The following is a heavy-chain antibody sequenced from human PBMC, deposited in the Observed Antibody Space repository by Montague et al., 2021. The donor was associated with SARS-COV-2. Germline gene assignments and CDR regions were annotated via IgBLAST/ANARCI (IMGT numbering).Heavy chain of an antibody. CDR1: GVAISYGD. V-gene: IGHV4-4*09. J-gene: IGHJ6*02. CDR3: ARYYERPWDV. D-gene: IGHD3-16*01. Sequence: SETLSLTCTVSGVAISYGDWSWIRQPPGKGLEWIVTIFENGDTDHNPSLKSRVTVSEDTSQNQFSLRLSSVAAADTALYYCARYYERPWDVWGQETTVTVSS. CDR2: IFENGDT.